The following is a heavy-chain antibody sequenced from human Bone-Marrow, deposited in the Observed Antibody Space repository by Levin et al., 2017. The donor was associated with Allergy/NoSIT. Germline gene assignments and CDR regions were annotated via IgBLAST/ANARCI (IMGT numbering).Heavy chain of an antibody. Sequence: SQTLSLTCAISGDSVSSNSAAWNWIRQSPSRGLEWLGRTYYRSKWYNDYAVSVKSRITINPDTSKNQFSLQLNSVTPEDTAVYYCARGGYSSSWDTKGRYYYYYMDGWGKGTTVTVSS. CDR3: ARGGYSSSWDTKGRYYYYYMDG. J-gene: IGHJ6*03. CDR2: TYYRSKWYN. V-gene: IGHV6-1*01. D-gene: IGHD6-13*01. CDR1: GDSVSSNSAA.